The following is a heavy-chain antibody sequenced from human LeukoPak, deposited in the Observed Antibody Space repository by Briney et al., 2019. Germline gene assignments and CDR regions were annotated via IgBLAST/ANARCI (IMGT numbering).Heavy chain of an antibody. CDR3: ASHSGGYAY. CDR2: IYYSDTT. CDR1: GGSISSGGYS. J-gene: IGHJ4*02. Sequence: SETLSLTCAVSGGSISSGGYSWSWIRQPPGKGLEWIGYIYYSDTTYYNPSLNSRVTISVDTSKNQFSLKLSSVTAADTAVYYCASHSGGYAYWGQGTLVTVSS. D-gene: IGHD5-12*01. V-gene: IGHV4-30-4*07.